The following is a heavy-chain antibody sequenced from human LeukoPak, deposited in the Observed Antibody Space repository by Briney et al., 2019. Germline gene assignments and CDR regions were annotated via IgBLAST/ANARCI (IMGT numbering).Heavy chain of an antibody. Sequence: GGSLRLSCAASGFSFSSYEFNWVRQAPGKGLEWVSYISSSGRTMYYADSVKGRFTISRDNAKNSLYLQMNSLRAEDTAVYYCARAPNYDLGAFDIWGQGTMVTVSS. D-gene: IGHD3-22*01. CDR1: GFSFSSYE. CDR2: ISSSGRTM. J-gene: IGHJ3*02. CDR3: ARAPNYDLGAFDI. V-gene: IGHV3-48*03.